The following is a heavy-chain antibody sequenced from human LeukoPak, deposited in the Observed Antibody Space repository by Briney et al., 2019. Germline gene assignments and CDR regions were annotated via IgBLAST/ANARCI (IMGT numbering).Heavy chain of an antibody. J-gene: IGHJ4*02. CDR2: ISYSSSTI. Sequence: GGSLRLSCAASGFTFSSQSMNWVRQAPGKGLEWVSYISYSSSTIYYADSVKGRFTISRDNAKNSVYLQMNSLRVEDTAVYYCARTYYDYIWGSYRYGYFDSWGQGTLVTVSS. CDR1: GFTFSSQS. V-gene: IGHV3-48*01. CDR3: ARTYYDYIWGSYRYGYFDS. D-gene: IGHD3-16*02.